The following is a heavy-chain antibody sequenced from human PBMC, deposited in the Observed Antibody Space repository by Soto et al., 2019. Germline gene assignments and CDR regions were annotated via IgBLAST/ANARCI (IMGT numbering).Heavy chain of an antibody. J-gene: IGHJ6*02. CDR2: IDPRDSYS. CDR3: ATPIRYSGYEGGFYCCKGF. CDR1: GYSFTSYW. D-gene: IGHD5-12*01. Sequence: GESLKISCKGSGYSFTSYWLSWVRQMPGKGLEGMGRIDPRDSYSNYCPTCRGHVSISAYKTISTANLQYSSLKDSDTYMCYCATPIRYSGYEGGFYCCKGFCGRGNRIIVS. V-gene: IGHV5-10-1*01.